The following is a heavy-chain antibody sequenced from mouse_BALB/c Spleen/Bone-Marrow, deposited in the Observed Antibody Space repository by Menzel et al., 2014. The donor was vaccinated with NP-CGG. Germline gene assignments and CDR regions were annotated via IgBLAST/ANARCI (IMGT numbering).Heavy chain of an antibody. CDR1: GFTFSSFG. V-gene: IGHV5-17*02. D-gene: IGHD4-1*01. J-gene: IGHJ2*01. Sequence: DVQLQESGGGLVQPGGSRKLSCAASGFTFSSFGMHWVRQAPEKGLEWVAYISSVSSTIYYADTVKGRFTISRDNPKNTLFLQMTSLRSEGTAMYYCTRGGNWDDFDFWGQGTTLTVSS. CDR2: ISSVSSTI. CDR3: TRGGNWDDFDF.